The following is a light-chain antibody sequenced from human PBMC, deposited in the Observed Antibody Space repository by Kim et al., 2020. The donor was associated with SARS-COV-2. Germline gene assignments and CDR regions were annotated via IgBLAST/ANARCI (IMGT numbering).Light chain of an antibody. V-gene: IGLV3-9*01. CDR3: QVWDSNTIRV. CDR2: ADF. CDR1: NIGSKN. J-gene: IGLJ3*02. Sequence: ALGQTATITCGGSNIGSKNVHWYQQRPGQAPVLVIYADFFRPSGIPERFSGSNLGDTATLTIGGAQADDEADYYCQVWDSNTIRVFGGGTK.